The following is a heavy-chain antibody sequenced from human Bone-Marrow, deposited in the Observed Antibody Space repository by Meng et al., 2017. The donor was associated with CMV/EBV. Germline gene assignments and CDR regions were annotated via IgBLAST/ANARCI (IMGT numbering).Heavy chain of an antibody. D-gene: IGHD2-2*01. V-gene: IGHV3-9*01. Sequence: GGSLRLSCAASGFTFDDYAMHWVRQAPGKGLERVSGISWNSGSIGYADSVKGRFTISRDNAKNSLYLQMNSLRAEDTALYYCAKTHCSSTSCKGHYFDYWGQGTLVTVSS. CDR3: AKTHCSSTSCKGHYFDY. J-gene: IGHJ4*02. CDR1: GFTFDDYA. CDR2: ISWNSGSI.